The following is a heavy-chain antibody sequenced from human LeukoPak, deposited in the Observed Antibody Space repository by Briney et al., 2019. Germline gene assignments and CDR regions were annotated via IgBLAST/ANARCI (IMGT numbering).Heavy chain of an antibody. J-gene: IGHJ4*02. D-gene: IGHD3-22*01. Sequence: PGGSLRLSCAASRFTFSSYAMSWVRQAPGKGPEWVSGISGSGDNTYYADSVKGRFTISRDNSKNTLYVQVNSLGTEDTAAYYCAKGSYYDSSGSFYFDYWGQGTLVTVSS. CDR2: ISGSGDNT. CDR1: RFTFSSYA. V-gene: IGHV3-23*01. CDR3: AKGSYYDSSGSFYFDY.